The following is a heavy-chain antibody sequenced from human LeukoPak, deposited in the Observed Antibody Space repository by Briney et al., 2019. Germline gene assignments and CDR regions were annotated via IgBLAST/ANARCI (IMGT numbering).Heavy chain of an antibody. D-gene: IGHD1-26*01. V-gene: IGHV3-21*01. Sequence: GGSLRLSCAASGFTFSSYSMNWVRQAPGKGLEWVSSISSSSSYIYYADSVKGRFTISRDNAKNSLYLQMNSLRAEDTAVYYCARSRAYSGSYYVDYWGQGTLVTVSS. CDR1: GFTFSSYS. CDR2: ISSSSSYI. J-gene: IGHJ4*02. CDR3: ARSRAYSGSYYVDY.